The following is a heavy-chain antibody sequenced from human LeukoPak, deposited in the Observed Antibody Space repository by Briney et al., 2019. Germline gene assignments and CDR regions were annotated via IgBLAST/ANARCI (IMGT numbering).Heavy chain of an antibody. CDR1: GDSVSSNRAS. V-gene: IGHV6-1*01. CDR2: TYYRSKWYN. D-gene: IGHD5-24*01. Sequence: SQTLSLTCAISGDSVSSNRASWTWIRQSPSRGLEWLGRTYYRSKWYNDYAVSLKSRISINPGTSENQFSLQLNSVTPEDTAVYYCSRSDGASDFDYWGQGTLVTVSS. CDR3: SRSDGASDFDY. J-gene: IGHJ4*02.